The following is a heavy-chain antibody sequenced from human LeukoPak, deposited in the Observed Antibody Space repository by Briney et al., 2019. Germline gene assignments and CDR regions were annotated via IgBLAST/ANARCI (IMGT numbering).Heavy chain of an antibody. CDR2: IYPGDSDP. CDR3: ARLLAASNAFDI. Sequence: GESLKISCKGSGYIITNYWIGWVRQMPGKGLEWMGIIYPGDSDPIYSPSFQGQVTISADKSITTAYLQWSSLKASDTAMYYCARLLAASNAFDIWGQGTMVTVSS. V-gene: IGHV5-51*01. CDR1: GYIITNYW. D-gene: IGHD2-2*01. J-gene: IGHJ3*02.